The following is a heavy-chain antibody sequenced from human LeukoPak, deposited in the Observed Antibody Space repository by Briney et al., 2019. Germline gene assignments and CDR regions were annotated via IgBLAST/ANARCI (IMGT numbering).Heavy chain of an antibody. CDR3: AKGYSSSWDY. V-gene: IGHV3-23*01. Sequence: GGSLRLSCAASGFTFSSYAMSWVRQAPGKGLEGVSAISGSGGSTYYADSVKGRFTISRDNTKNTLYLQMNSLRAEDTAVYYCAKGYSSSWDYWGQGTLVTVSS. CDR2: ISGSGGST. D-gene: IGHD6-13*01. J-gene: IGHJ4*02. CDR1: GFTFSSYA.